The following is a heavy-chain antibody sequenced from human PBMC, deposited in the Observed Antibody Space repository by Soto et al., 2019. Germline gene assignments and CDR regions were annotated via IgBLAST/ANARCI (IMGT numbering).Heavy chain of an antibody. D-gene: IGHD3-9*01. CDR1: GFTFSSYD. CDR3: ARGLVNHDDFDI. Sequence: PGGSLRLSCAASGFTFSSYDMHWVRQATGKGLEWVSAIGTAGDTYYPGSVKGRFTISRENAKNSLYLQMNSLRAGDTAVYYCARGLVNHDDFDIWGQGTMVTVSS. J-gene: IGHJ3*02. CDR2: IGTAGDT. V-gene: IGHV3-13*01.